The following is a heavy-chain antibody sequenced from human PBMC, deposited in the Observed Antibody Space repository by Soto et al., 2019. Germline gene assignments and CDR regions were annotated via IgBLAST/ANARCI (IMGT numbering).Heavy chain of an antibody. D-gene: IGHD2-15*01. CDR2: IYYSGST. J-gene: IGHJ4*02. V-gene: IGHV4-31*03. CDR1: GGSISSGGYY. Sequence: LSLTCTVSGGSISSGGYYWSWIRQHPGKGLEWIGYIYYSGSTYYNPSLKSRVTISVDTSKNQFSLKLSSVTAADTAVYYCARGYCSGGSCHLDYWGQGTLVTVSS. CDR3: ARGYCSGGSCHLDY.